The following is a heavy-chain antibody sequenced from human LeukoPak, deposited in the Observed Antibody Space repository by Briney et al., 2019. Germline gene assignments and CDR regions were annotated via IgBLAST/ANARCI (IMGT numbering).Heavy chain of an antibody. CDR2: ITTSDGNT. J-gene: IGHJ4*02. V-gene: IGHV3-23*01. Sequence: GGSLRLSCAASGFTFSSYTMSWVRQAPGKGLEWVSTITTSDGNTYYADSVKGRFTASRDNSKNTLFLQMNSLRAEDTAVYYCAKDGGLWVSAHWGDSWGRGTLVTVSS. CDR3: AKDGGLWVSAHWGDS. D-gene: IGHD7-27*01. CDR1: GFTFSSYT.